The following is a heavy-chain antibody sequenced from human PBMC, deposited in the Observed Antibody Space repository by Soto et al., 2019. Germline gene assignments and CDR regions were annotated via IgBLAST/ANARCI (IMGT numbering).Heavy chain of an antibody. D-gene: IGHD1-20*01. J-gene: IGHJ4*02. CDR2: IYPGDSNT. V-gene: IGHV5-51*01. Sequence: GESLKISCKPSGYSFTSYWIGWVRQMPGKGLEWMGIIYPGDSNTRYSPSFQGQVTMSVDKSISTAYLQWSSLRASDTAMYYCARLVGYNWNPYYFDYWGQGTLVTVSS. CDR1: GYSFTSYW. CDR3: ARLVGYNWNPYYFDY.